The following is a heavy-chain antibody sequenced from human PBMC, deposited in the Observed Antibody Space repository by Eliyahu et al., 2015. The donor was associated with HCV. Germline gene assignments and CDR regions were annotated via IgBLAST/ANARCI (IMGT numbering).Heavy chain of an antibody. CDR1: GGAISNANW. V-gene: IGHV4-4*02. J-gene: IGHJ4*02. Sequence: QVQLQESGPGLVTPSGTLSLTCAVSGGAISNANWWSWVRQPPGKGLGWGGEIYHNGKTNYNPSLKSRVTMSVDKSKNQLSLKLTSVTAADTAVYYCARRPVRAVGGGSDYWGQGTLVTVSS. CDR3: ARRPVRAVGGGSDY. D-gene: IGHD6-19*01. CDR2: IYHNGKT.